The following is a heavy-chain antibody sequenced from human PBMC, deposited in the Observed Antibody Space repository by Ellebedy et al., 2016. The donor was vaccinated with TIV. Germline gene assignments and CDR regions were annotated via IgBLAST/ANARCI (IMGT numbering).Heavy chain of an antibody. V-gene: IGHV3-30*18. J-gene: IGHJ4*02. CDR1: GFTFSSHA. Sequence: PSETLSLTCAASGFTFSSHAIHWVRQAPGKGLEWVAVISYHGRDKFYADSVKGRFTISRDNSRNTLDLEMSRLTVEDTAVYYCVKGLGHCITTTRPRGDHWGQGTLVTVSS. CDR3: VKGLGHCITTTRPRGDH. CDR2: ISYHGRDK. D-gene: IGHD3-22*01.